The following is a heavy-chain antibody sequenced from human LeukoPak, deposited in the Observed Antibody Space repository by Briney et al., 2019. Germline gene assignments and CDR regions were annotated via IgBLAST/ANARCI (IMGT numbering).Heavy chain of an antibody. CDR1: GGSFSGYY. D-gene: IGHD7-27*01. V-gene: IGHV4-34*01. CDR3: ARVGKTYYYYYMDV. J-gene: IGHJ6*03. CDR2: INHSGST. Sequence: SETLSLTCAVYGGSFSGYYWSWIRQPPGKGLEWIGEINHSGSTNYNPSLKSRVTISVDTSKSQFSLKLSSVTAADTAVYYCARVGKTYYYYYMDVWGKGTTVTVSS.